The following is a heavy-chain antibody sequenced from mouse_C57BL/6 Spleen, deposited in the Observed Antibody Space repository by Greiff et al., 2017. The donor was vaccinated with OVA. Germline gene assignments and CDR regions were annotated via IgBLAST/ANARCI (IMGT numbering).Heavy chain of an antibody. Sequence: ESGPGLVKPSQSLSLTCSVTGYSITSGYYWNWIRQFPGNKLEWMGYISYDGSNNYNPSLKNRISITRDTSKNQFFLKLNSVTTEDTATYYCARDRYYGTYWYFDVWGTGTTVTVSS. J-gene: IGHJ1*03. D-gene: IGHD1-1*01. CDR2: ISYDGSN. V-gene: IGHV3-6*01. CDR3: ARDRYYGTYWYFDV. CDR1: GYSITSGYY.